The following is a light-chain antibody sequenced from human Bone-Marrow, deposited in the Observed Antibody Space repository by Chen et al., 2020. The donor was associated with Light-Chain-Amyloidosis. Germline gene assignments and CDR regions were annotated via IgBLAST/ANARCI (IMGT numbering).Light chain of an antibody. Sequence: QSALTQPASVSGSPGQSITISCPGTSSDVGGYNYVSWYQQHPGKAPKLMIYDVSNRPSGVSNRFSGSKSGNTASLTISGLQAEDEADYYCSSYTSSSGVFGGGTKLTVL. V-gene: IGLV2-14*01. CDR2: DVS. CDR1: SSDVGGYNY. J-gene: IGLJ3*02. CDR3: SSYTSSSGV.